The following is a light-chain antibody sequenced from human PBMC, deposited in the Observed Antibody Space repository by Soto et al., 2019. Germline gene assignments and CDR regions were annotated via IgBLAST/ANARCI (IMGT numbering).Light chain of an antibody. CDR3: KSYAGSNTYV. CDR2: EVV. Sequence: QSVLTHPPSASGSPGQSVTISCTGTKNDIGVYDFVSWYQHHPGKAPRLIIYEVVQRPSGVPDRFSGSKSGNTASLTVSGLQAADEADYFCKSYAGSNTYVFGRGTKVTV. CDR1: KNDIGVYDF. J-gene: IGLJ1*01. V-gene: IGLV2-8*01.